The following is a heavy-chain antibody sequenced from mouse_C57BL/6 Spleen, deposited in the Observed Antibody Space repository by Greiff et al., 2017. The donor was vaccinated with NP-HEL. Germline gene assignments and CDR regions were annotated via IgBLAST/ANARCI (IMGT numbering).Heavy chain of an antibody. CDR2: IWWDDDK. CDR3: ARIERITTVVAPPWFAY. CDR1: GFSLSTFGMG. D-gene: IGHD1-1*01. Sequence: QVTLKVSGPGILQPSQTLSLTCSFSGFSLSTFGMGVGWIRQPSGKGLEWLAHIWWDDDKYYNPALKSRLTISKDTSKNQVFLKLANVDTADTATYSCARIERITTVVAPPWFAYWGQGTLVTVSA. J-gene: IGHJ3*01. V-gene: IGHV8-8*01.